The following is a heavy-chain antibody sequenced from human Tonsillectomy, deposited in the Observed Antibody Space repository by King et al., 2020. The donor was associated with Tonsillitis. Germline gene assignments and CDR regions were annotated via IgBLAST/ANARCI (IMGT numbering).Heavy chain of an antibody. J-gene: IGHJ3*02. CDR3: AKDRRDGYKGAFDI. Sequence: VQLVESGGGLVQPGGSLRISFSASGFTFSNYSMSWVLQAPGEGMEGVSATSGSGGGPYYTDSVKGRFTISRNNSKNTLYLQMNSLRGEDTAIYYCAKDRRDGYKGAFDIWGQGTMVTVSS. CDR2: TSGSGGGP. D-gene: IGHD5-24*01. CDR1: GFTFSNYS. V-gene: IGHV3-23*04.